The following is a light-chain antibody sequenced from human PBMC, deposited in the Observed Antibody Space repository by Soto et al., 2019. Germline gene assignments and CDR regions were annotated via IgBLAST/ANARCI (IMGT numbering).Light chain of an antibody. V-gene: IGKV3-11*01. CDR1: QSVDNF. Sequence: EVELTQSPAILTLSPVESATLSCRASQSVDNFLAWYQQRPGHHPRLLIFDASNRATGVPDRFSGSGSGPEYTLTISRLEPEDFAVYSCQQYGFSPISFGQGTRLEIK. CDR2: DAS. J-gene: IGKJ5*01. CDR3: QQYGFSPIS.